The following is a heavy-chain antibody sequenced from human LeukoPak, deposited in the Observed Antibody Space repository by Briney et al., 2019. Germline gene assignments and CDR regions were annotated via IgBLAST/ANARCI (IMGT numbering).Heavy chain of an antibody. V-gene: IGHV3-30*18. CDR3: ANGYSSSWYYFDY. J-gene: IGHJ4*02. CDR1: GFTFSSYG. Sequence: GGSLRLSCAASGFTFSSYGMHWVRQAPGKGLEWVAVISYDGSNKYYADSVKGRFTISRDNSKNTLYLQMNSLRAEDTAVYYCANGYSSSWYYFDYWGQGTLVTVSS. CDR2: ISYDGSNK. D-gene: IGHD6-13*01.